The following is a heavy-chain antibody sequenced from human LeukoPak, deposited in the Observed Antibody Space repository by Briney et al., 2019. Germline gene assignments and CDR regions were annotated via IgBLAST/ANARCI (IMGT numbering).Heavy chain of an antibody. CDR2: ISAYNGNT. CDR1: GYTFTSYG. V-gene: IGHV1-18*01. CDR3: ARIDYYGSGSYYVSYYYMDV. Sequence: EALVKVSCKASGYTFTSYGISWVRQAPGQGLEWMGWISAYNGNTNYAQKLQGRVTMTTDTSTSTAYMELRSLRSDDTAVYYCARIDYYGSGSYYVSYYYMDVWGKGTTVTISS. J-gene: IGHJ6*03. D-gene: IGHD3-10*01.